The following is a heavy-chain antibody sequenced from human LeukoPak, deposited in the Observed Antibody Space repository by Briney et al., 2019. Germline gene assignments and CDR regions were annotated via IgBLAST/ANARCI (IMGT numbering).Heavy chain of an antibody. J-gene: IGHJ3*02. D-gene: IGHD3-22*01. CDR3: ARENYENDAFDI. CDR1: GFTFSSYE. Sequence: GGSLRLSCVASGFTFSSYEMNWVRQAPGKGLEWLSYIGSSDSTTHYADSVKGRFTISRDNAKNSLYLQMNSLRVEDTAVYYCARENYENDAFDIWGQGTVVTVSS. V-gene: IGHV3-48*03. CDR2: IGSSDSTT.